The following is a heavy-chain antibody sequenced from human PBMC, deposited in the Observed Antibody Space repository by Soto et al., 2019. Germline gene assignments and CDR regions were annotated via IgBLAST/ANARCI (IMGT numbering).Heavy chain of an antibody. CDR1: GGSISNFF. D-gene: IGHD1-26*01. CDR2: KYYSGST. J-gene: IGHJ4*02. Sequence: QLQLQESGPGLVKPSETLSLICTVSGGSISNFFWGWIRQPPGKGLEWIGSKYYSGSTYYNSSLKSRGTISVDTSKNQFSLKLSSVTAADTAVYYCARHGIYYPFDSWGQGTLVTVSS. V-gene: IGHV4-39*01. CDR3: ARHGIYYPFDS.